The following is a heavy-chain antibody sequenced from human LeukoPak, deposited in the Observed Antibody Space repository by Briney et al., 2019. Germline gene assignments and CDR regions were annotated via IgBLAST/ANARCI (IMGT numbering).Heavy chain of an antibody. J-gene: IGHJ3*02. D-gene: IGHD5-24*01. V-gene: IGHV1-46*01. CDR1: GGTFSSYA. Sequence: GASVKVSCKASGGTFSSYAISWVRQAPGQGLEWMGLINPGGDNTNYAQNFQGRVTMTRDTSASTVYMELSSLRSEDTAIYYCARIRDGYNDAYDIWGQGTVVTVPS. CDR2: INPGGDNT. CDR3: ARIRDGYNDAYDI.